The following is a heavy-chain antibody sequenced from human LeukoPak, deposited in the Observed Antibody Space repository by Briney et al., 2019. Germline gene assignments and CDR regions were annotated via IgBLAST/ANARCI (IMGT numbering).Heavy chain of an antibody. Sequence: PGGSLRLSCAASGFTFSSHSMNWVRQAPGKGLEWVSYISSSSSTIYYADSVKGRFTISRDNAKNSLYLQMNSLRAEDTAVYYCAKGSSPFDYWGQGTLVTVSS. CDR3: AKGSSPFDY. J-gene: IGHJ4*02. CDR1: GFTFSSHS. CDR2: ISSSSSTI. D-gene: IGHD6-19*01. V-gene: IGHV3-48*01.